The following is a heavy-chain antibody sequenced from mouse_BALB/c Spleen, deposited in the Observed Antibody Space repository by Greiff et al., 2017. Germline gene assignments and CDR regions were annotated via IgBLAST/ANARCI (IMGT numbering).Heavy chain of an antibody. Sequence: VQLHQSGAELAKPGASVKMSCKASGYTFTSYWMHWVKQRPGQGLEWIGYINPSTGYTEYNQKFKDKATLTADKSSSTAYMQLSSLTSEDSAVYYCARWITKEYYAMDYWGQGTSVTVSS. J-gene: IGHJ4*01. V-gene: IGHV1-7*01. CDR1: GYTFTSYW. CDR3: ARWITKEYYAMDY. CDR2: INPSTGYT. D-gene: IGHD2-4*01.